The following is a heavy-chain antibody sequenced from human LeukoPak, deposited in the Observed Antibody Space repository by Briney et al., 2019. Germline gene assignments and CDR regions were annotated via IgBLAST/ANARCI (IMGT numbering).Heavy chain of an antibody. D-gene: IGHD2-8*01. J-gene: IGHJ4*02. CDR1: GFTFSSYS. CDR3: ARASLYSGYFDY. Sequence: PGGSLRLSCAASGFTFSSYSMNWVRQAPGKGLEWVSSISSSSSYIYYADSVKGRFTISRDNAKNSLYLQMNSLRAEDTAVYYCARASLYSGYFDYWGQGTLVTVSS. V-gene: IGHV3-21*01. CDR2: ISSSSSYI.